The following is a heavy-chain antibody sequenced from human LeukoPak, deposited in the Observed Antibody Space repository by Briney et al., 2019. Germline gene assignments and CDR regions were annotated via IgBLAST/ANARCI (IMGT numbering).Heavy chain of an antibody. J-gene: IGHJ4*02. V-gene: IGHV3-72*01. CDR3: AKVNSD. CDR2: SRNKANSYTT. Sequence: GGSLRLSCAASGFIFSDHYMAWVRQAPGKGLEWVGRSRNKANSYTTEYAASVKGRFTISRDDLKNSLYLQMNSLKTEDTAVYYCAKVNSDWGQGTLVTVSS. D-gene: IGHD2-21*01. CDR1: GFIFSDHY.